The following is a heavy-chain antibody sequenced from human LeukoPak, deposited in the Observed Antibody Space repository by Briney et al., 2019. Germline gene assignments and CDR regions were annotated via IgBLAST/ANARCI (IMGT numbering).Heavy chain of an antibody. J-gene: IGHJ1*01. V-gene: IGHV3-48*01. Sequence: GGSLRLSCAASGFTFSSYSMNWVRQAPGKGLEWVSYISSSSSTIYYADSVKGRFTISRDNAKNSLYLQMNSLRAEGTAVYYCARDYGDYVHEYFQHWGQGTLVTVSS. CDR3: ARDYGDYVHEYFQH. CDR2: ISSSSSTI. D-gene: IGHD4-17*01. CDR1: GFTFSSYS.